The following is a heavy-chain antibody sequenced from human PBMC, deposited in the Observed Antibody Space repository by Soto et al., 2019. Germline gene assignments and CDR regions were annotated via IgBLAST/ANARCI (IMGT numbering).Heavy chain of an antibody. J-gene: IGHJ2*01. CDR1: GFSISTSGMC. D-gene: IGHD6-19*01. Sequence: SGPTLVNPTQTLTLTCTFSGFSISTSGMCVSWIRQPPGKALEWLALIDWDDDKYYSTSLKTRLTISKDTSKNQVVLTMTNMDPVDTATYYCPPTIAVAGGYWYFDLWGRGTLVTVS. V-gene: IGHV2-70*01. CDR2: IDWDDDK. CDR3: PPTIAVAGGYWYFDL.